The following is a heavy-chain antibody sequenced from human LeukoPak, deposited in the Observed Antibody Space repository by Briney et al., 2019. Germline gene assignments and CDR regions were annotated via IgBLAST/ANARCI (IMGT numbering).Heavy chain of an antibody. J-gene: IGHJ4*02. CDR1: GFTFSSYW. CDR2: INSDGSST. Sequence: GGSLRLSCAASGFTFSSYWMHWVRQAPGKGLVWVSRINSDGSSTSYADSVKGRFTISRDNAKNTLYLQMKSLRAEDTAVYYCARGYDILTGYPRGLDYWGQGTLVTVSS. CDR3: ARGYDILTGYPRGLDY. V-gene: IGHV3-74*01. D-gene: IGHD3-9*01.